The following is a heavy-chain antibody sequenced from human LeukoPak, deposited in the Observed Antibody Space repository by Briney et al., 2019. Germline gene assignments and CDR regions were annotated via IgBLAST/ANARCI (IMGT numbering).Heavy chain of an antibody. D-gene: IGHD3-22*01. J-gene: IGHJ3*02. CDR1: GYSISSGYY. Sequence: SETLSLTCAVSGYSISSGYYWGWIRQPPGKGLEWIGSIYYSGSTYYNSSLKSRVTISVDTSKNQFSLKLSSVTAADTAVYYCARTNYYDTPDAFDIWGQGTMVTVSS. CDR2: IYYSGST. CDR3: ARTNYYDTPDAFDI. V-gene: IGHV4-38-2*01.